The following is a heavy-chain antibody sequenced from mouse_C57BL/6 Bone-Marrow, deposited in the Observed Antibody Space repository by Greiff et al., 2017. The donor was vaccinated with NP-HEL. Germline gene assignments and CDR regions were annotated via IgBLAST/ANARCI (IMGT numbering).Heavy chain of an antibody. J-gene: IGHJ2*01. V-gene: IGHV5-9-1*02. CDR3: TRDWGYFDY. CDR2: ISSGGDYI. CDR1: GFTFSSYA. Sequence: EVKLMESGEGLVKPGGSLKLSCAASGFTFSSYAMSWVRQTPEKRLEWVAYISSGGDYIYYADTVKGRFTISRDNARNTLYLQMSSLKSEDTAMYYCTRDWGYFDYWGQGTTLTVSS. D-gene: IGHD4-1*01.